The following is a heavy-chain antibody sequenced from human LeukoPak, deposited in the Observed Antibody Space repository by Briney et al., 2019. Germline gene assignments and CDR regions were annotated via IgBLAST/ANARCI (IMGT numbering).Heavy chain of an antibody. CDR3: ARDQGTGSNYFDG. CDR2: ISYDGSKK. D-gene: IGHD1-1*01. Sequence: GGSLRLSCAASGFTISGHALHWVRQAPGKGLEWVAVISYDGSKKYFADSVKGRYTISRDNSKNTLYLQMNSLRPEDTAVYYCARDQGTGSNYFDGWGQGTLVTVSS. CDR1: GFTISGHA. J-gene: IGHJ4*02. V-gene: IGHV3-30*04.